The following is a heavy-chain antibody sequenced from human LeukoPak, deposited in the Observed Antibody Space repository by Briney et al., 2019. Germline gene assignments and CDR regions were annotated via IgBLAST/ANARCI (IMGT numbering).Heavy chain of an antibody. J-gene: IGHJ5*02. CDR3: ARGRRFLEWLSPHNWFDP. V-gene: IGHV1-8*01. CDR2: MNPNSGNT. Sequence: ASVKVSCKASGYTFTSYDINWVRQATGQGLEWMGWMNPNSGNTGYAQKFQGRVTMTRNTSISTAYKELSSLRSEDTAVYYCARGRRFLEWLSPHNWFDPWGQGTLVTVSS. D-gene: IGHD3-3*01. CDR1: GYTFTSYD.